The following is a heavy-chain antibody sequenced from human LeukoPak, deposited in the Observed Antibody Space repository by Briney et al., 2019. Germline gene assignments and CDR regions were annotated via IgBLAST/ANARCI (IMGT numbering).Heavy chain of an antibody. D-gene: IGHD3-10*01. CDR1: GFTFSSYS. Sequence: PGGSLRLSCAASGFTFSSYSMNWVRQAPGKGLEWVSYISSSSSTIYYADSVKGRFTISRDNAKNSLYLQMNSLRDEDTAVYYCAIIMVRGVKSYYYGMDVWGQGTTVTASS. CDR2: ISSSSSTI. V-gene: IGHV3-48*02. J-gene: IGHJ6*02. CDR3: AIIMVRGVKSYYYGMDV.